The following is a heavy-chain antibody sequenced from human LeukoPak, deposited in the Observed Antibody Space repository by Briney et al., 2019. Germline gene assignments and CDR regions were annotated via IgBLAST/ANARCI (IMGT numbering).Heavy chain of an antibody. Sequence: RAGGSLRLSCAASGFAVSSNYMSWVRQAPGKGLEWVSVIYSGGSTYYADSVKGRFTISRDNSKNTLYLQMNSLRAEDTAVYYCARDQGGDYGDPRGWFDPWGQGTLVTVSS. CDR1: GFAVSSNY. CDR3: ARDQGGDYGDPRGWFDP. J-gene: IGHJ5*02. CDR2: IYSGGST. V-gene: IGHV3-53*01. D-gene: IGHD4-17*01.